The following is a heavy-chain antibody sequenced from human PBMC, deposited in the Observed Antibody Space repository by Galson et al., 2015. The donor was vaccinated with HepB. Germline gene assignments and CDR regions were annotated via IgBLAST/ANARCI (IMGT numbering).Heavy chain of an antibody. Sequence: SCKASGYTFTSYGISWVRQAPGQGLEWMGWISAYNGNTNYAQKLQGRVTMTTDTSTSTAYMELRSLRSDDTAVYYCARGTTRTEHYYYDSSGPLNWFDPWGQGTLVTVSS. CDR1: GYTFTSYG. CDR3: ARGTTRTEHYYYDSSGPLNWFDP. CDR2: ISAYNGNT. J-gene: IGHJ5*02. V-gene: IGHV1-18*01. D-gene: IGHD3-22*01.